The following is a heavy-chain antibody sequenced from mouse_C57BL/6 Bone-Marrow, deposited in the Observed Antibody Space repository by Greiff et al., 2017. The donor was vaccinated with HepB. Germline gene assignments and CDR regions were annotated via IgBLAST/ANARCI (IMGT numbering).Heavy chain of an antibody. CDR1: GFTFSSYA. V-gene: IGHV5-9-1*02. Sequence: VQLKESGEGLVKPGGSLKLSCAASGFTFSSYAMSWVRQTPEKRLEWVAYISSGGDYIYYADTVKGRFTISRDNARNTLYLQMSSLKSEDTAMYYCTRDGPYYGSSWFAYWGQGTLVTVSA. J-gene: IGHJ3*01. CDR2: ISSGGDYI. CDR3: TRDGPYYGSSWFAY. D-gene: IGHD1-1*01.